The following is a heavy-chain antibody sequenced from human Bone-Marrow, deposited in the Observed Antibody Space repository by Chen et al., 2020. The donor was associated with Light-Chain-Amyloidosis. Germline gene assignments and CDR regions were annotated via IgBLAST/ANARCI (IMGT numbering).Heavy chain of an antibody. CDR2: ISSGGSSI. Sequence: EMELVESGGGLVQPGGSLRLSCVVSRLTFSSYDMNWVRQVPGKGLEWISHISSGGSSISYADSVKGRFTVSRDNGNKSLYLQMNGLRAEDTAVYYCARGLWLITKDRFDYWGQGTLVTVSS. V-gene: IGHV3-48*03. CDR3: ARGLWLITKDRFDY. D-gene: IGHD3-3*01. CDR1: RLTFSSYD. J-gene: IGHJ4*02.